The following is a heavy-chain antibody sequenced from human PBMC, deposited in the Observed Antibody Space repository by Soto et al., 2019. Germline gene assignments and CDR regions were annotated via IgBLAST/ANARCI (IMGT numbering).Heavy chain of an antibody. CDR3: ARGDTAMVTSSYYYGMDV. CDR2: ISYDGSNK. CDR1: GFTFSSYA. Sequence: GGSLRLSCAASGFTFSSYAMHWVRQAPGKGLEWVAVISYDGSNKYYADSVKGRFTISRDNSKNTLYLQMNSLRAEDTAVYYCARGDTAMVTSSYYYGMDVWGQGTTVTVSS. V-gene: IGHV3-30-3*01. D-gene: IGHD5-18*01. J-gene: IGHJ6*02.